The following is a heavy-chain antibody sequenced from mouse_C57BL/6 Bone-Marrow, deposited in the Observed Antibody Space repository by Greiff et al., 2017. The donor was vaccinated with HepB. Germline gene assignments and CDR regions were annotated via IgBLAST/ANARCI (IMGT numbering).Heavy chain of an antibody. Sequence: EVKVVESGGGLVKPGGSLKLSCAASGFTFSSYAMSWVRQTPEKRLEWVATISDGGSYTYYPDNVKGRFTISRDNAKNNLYLQMSHLKSEDTAMYYCAREGYSNYYFDDWGQGTTLTVSS. CDR2: ISDGGSYT. V-gene: IGHV5-4*01. D-gene: IGHD2-5*01. J-gene: IGHJ2*01. CDR1: GFTFSSYA. CDR3: AREGYSNYYFDD.